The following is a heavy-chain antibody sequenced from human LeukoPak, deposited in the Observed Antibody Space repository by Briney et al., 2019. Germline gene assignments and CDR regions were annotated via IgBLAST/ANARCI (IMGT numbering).Heavy chain of an antibody. Sequence: SETLSLTCSVSGGSIINYAWNWIRQPAGKGLEWIGRIVTSGNTDYNPSLRSRVTMSVDPSKNRFSLKLNSLTAADTAVYYCARRFNSGNDDVFDIWGQGTLVAVSS. D-gene: IGHD1-1*01. CDR2: IVTSGNT. J-gene: IGHJ3*02. V-gene: IGHV4-4*07. CDR1: GGSIINYA. CDR3: ARRFNSGNDDVFDI.